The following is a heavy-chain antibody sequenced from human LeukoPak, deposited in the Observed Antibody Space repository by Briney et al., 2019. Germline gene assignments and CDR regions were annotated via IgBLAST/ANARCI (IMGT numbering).Heavy chain of an antibody. CDR1: GGTFSSYT. CDR2: IIPILGIA. CDR3: AVRVPAVTRTELNWFDP. Sequence: ASVKVSCKASGGTFSSYTISWVRQAPGQGLEWMGRIIPILGIANYAQKFQGRVTITADKSTSTAYMELSSLRSEDTAVYYCAVRVPAVTRTELNWFDPWGQGTLVTVSS. V-gene: IGHV1-69*02. D-gene: IGHD2-2*01. J-gene: IGHJ5*02.